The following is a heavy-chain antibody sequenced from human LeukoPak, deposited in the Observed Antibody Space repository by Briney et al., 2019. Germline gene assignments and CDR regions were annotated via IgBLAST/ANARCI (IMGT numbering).Heavy chain of an antibody. J-gene: IGHJ2*01. CDR2: ISSSSSYI. Sequence: GGSLRVSCAASGFTFSSYSMNWIRQAPGKGLECVSSISSSSSYIYYADSVKGRFTISRDNAKNSLYLQMNSLRAEDTAVYYCARSLIGSGYYDSSGRNWYFDLWGRGTLVTVSS. CDR1: GFTFSSYS. D-gene: IGHD3-22*01. V-gene: IGHV3-21*01. CDR3: ARSLIGSGYYDSSGRNWYFDL.